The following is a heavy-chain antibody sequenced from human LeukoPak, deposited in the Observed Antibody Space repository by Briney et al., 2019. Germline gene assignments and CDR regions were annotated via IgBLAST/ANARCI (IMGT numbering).Heavy chain of an antibody. CDR2: INHSGST. J-gene: IGHJ4*02. Sequence: SETLSLTCAVYGGSFSGYYWSWIRQPPGKGLEWIGEINHSGSTNYNPSLKSRVTISVDTSKNQFSLKLSSVTAADTAVYYCARRDYYDNSDDNYHSFEYWGQGTLVTVSS. D-gene: IGHD3-22*01. CDR1: GGSFSGYY. CDR3: ARRDYYDNSDDNYHSFEY. V-gene: IGHV4-34*01.